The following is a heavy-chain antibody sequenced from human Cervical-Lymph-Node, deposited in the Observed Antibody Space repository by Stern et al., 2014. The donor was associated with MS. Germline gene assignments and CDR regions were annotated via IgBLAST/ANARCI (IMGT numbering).Heavy chain of an antibody. CDR1: GFTFSVYW. V-gene: IGHV3-7*01. J-gene: IGHJ4*02. CDR2: IRDDGSDK. Sequence: EDQLEESGGGLVQPGESLTLSCVASGFTFSVYWLSWVRQAPGKGLEWVANIRDDGSDKYYVDSVKGRFTISRDNAKNSLYLQMNSLRGEDTAVYFCGRFTRGSPSDYWGQGTQVTVSP. D-gene: IGHD3-10*01. CDR3: GRFTRGSPSDY.